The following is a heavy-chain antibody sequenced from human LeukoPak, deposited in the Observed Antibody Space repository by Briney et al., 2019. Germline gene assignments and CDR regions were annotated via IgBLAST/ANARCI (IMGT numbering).Heavy chain of an antibody. J-gene: IGHJ4*02. CDR3: ARAGAYVDTAGGFDY. CDR2: INPSGGST. D-gene: IGHD5-18*01. CDR1: GYTFTSYY. Sequence: ASVKVSCKASGYTFTSYYMHWVRQAPGQGLEWMGIINPSGGSTSYAQKFQGRVTMTRDMSTSTVYMELSSLRSEDTAVYYCARAGAYVDTAGGFDYWGQGTLVTVSS. V-gene: IGHV1-46*01.